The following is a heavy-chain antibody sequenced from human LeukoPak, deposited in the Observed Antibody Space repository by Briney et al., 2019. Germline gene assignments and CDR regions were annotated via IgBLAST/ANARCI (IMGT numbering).Heavy chain of an antibody. CDR2: ISTAGRST. V-gene: IGHV3-64D*06. J-gene: IGHJ4*02. CDR3: VNDRGSSGWSPFAY. D-gene: IGHD6-19*01. Sequence: SGGSLRLSCAASDFIFGVSTMHWVRQAPGKGLEFVSSISTAGRSTYYADSAKCRFAISRDDFNSTVYLHMSSLRPEDTAMYYCVNDRGSSGWSPFAYWGQGTLVTVSS. CDR1: DFIFGVST.